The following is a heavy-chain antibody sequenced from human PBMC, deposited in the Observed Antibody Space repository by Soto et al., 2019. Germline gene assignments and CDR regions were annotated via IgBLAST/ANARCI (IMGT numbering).Heavy chain of an antibody. CDR1: GGSISSYY. CDR2: IYYSGST. Sequence: SETLSLTCTVSGGSISSYYWSWIRQPPGKGLEWIGYIYYSGSTNYNPSLKSRVTISVDTSKNQFSLKLSSVTAADTAVYYCARTRIIAAAGIRFFDYWGQGTLVTGSS. CDR3: ARTRIIAAAGIRFFDY. J-gene: IGHJ4*02. V-gene: IGHV4-59*01. D-gene: IGHD6-13*01.